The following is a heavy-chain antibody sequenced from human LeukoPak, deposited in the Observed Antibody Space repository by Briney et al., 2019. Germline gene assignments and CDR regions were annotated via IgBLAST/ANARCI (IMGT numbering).Heavy chain of an antibody. J-gene: IGHJ4*02. CDR3: ARKTSRSWCFDY. Sequence: SETLSLTCTVSGGSISSSYWSWIRQPPGKGLEWIGYIYNSGSTNYNPSLGGRITISVDTSKNQFSLKLSSVTAADTAVYYCARKTSRSWCFDYWGQGTLVTVSS. CDR2: IYNSGST. V-gene: IGHV4-59*01. CDR1: GGSISSSY. D-gene: IGHD6-13*01.